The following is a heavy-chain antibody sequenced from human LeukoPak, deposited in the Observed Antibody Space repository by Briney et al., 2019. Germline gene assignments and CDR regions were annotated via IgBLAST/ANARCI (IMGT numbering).Heavy chain of an antibody. CDR2: ISSSGSTI. CDR1: GFTFSSYE. V-gene: IGHV3-48*03. CDR3: ASGSYGSGFYYFYYMDV. Sequence: GGSLRLSCAASGFTFSSYEMNWVRQAPGKGLEWVSYISSSGSTIYYADSVKGRFTISRGNAKNSLYLQMNSLRAEDTAVYYCASGSYGSGFYYFYYMDVWGKGTTVTVSS. D-gene: IGHD3-10*01. J-gene: IGHJ6*03.